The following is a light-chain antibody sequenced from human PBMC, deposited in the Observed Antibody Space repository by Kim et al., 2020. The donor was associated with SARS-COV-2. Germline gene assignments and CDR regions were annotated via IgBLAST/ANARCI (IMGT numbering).Light chain of an antibody. CDR1: QSIHKW. CDR3: QQYNTSLRT. Sequence: SASVGDSVTITCRASQSIHKWLAWYQQKPGTAPKLLIYDASDLEDGVPSRFNGNGSGTEFSLTIGSLQPDDFATYYCQQYNTSLRTFGQGTKVDIK. V-gene: IGKV1-5*01. CDR2: DAS. J-gene: IGKJ1*01.